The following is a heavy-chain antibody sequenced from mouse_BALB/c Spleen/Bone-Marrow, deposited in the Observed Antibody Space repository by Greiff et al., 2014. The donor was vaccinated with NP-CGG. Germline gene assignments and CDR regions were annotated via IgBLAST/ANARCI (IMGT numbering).Heavy chain of an antibody. CDR2: ISDGGSYT. V-gene: IGHV5-4*02. Sequence: EVKLVESGGGLVKPGGSLKLSCAASGFTFSDYYMYWVRQTPEKRLEWVATISDGGSYTYYPDSVKGRFTISRDNAKNNLYLQMSSLKSEDTAMYYCARDLITTATSFAYWGQGILVTVSA. J-gene: IGHJ3*01. D-gene: IGHD1-2*01. CDR1: GFTFSDYY. CDR3: ARDLITTATSFAY.